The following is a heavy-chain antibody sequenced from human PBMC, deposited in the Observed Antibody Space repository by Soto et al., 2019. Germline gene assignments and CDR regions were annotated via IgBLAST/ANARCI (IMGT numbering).Heavy chain of an antibody. V-gene: IGHV3-33*01. J-gene: IGHJ4*02. CDR1: GFTFSSYG. CDR3: ARVGGSSWYYFDY. Sequence: QVQLVESGGGVVQPGRSLRLSCAASGFTFSSYGMHWVRQAPGKGLEWVAVIWCDGSNKYYADSVKGRFTISRDNSKNTLYLQMTSLRAEDTAVYYCARVGGSSWYYFDYWGQGTLVTVSS. D-gene: IGHD6-13*01. CDR2: IWCDGSNK.